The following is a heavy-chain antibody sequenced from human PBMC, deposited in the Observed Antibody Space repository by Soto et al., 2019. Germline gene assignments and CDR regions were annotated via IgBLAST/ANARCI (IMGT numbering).Heavy chain of an antibody. CDR1: GGTFSSYS. D-gene: IGHD3-3*01. V-gene: IGHV1-69*01. J-gene: IGHJ4*02. CDR2: IIPIFGTA. CDR3: ARPLTYYDSWSGYPPFDF. Sequence: QVQLVQSGAEVKKPGSSVKVSCKASGGTFSSYSINWVRQAPGQGLEWMGGIIPIFGTANYAQKFQGRVTITADESTSTAYMELSSLRSEDKAVYYCARPLTYYDSWSGYPPFDFWGQGTLVTVSS.